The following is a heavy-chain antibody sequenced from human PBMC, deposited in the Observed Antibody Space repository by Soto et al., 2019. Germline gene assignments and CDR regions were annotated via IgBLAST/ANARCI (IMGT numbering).Heavy chain of an antibody. Sequence: GGALRLSCAASGFIFSAFGIHWVRQAPGKGLEWVAFLSHDGSNKYYADSVRGRFTISRDNSKNTVYLQMNSLRPDDTAVYYCARDRDGGTYTYFDNWGQGTRVTVSS. D-gene: IGHD1-26*01. CDR3: ARDRDGGTYTYFDN. CDR2: LSHDGSNK. CDR1: GFIFSAFG. V-gene: IGHV3-30*03. J-gene: IGHJ4*02.